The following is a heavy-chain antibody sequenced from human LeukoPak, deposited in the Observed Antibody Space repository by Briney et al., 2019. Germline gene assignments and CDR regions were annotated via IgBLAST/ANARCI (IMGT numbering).Heavy chain of an antibody. D-gene: IGHD6-13*01. Sequence: SETLSLTCTVSGGSISGGSFYWTWIRQPAGKGLEWVGRIYASGSTNYNSSLKSRVTISVDTSKNQFSLRLSSVTAADTAVYYCARGGDSSSWSVDYWGQGTLVTVSS. V-gene: IGHV4-61*02. J-gene: IGHJ4*02. CDR3: ARGGDSSSWSVDY. CDR2: IYASGST. CDR1: GGSISGGSFY.